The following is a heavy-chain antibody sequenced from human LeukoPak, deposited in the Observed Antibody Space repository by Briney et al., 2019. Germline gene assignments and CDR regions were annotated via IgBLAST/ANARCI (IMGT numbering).Heavy chain of an antibody. CDR1: GYSFTSYW. CDR2: IYPGDSDT. CDR3: ARAERLVPNYYDSSGYYYALGY. Sequence: GESLQISCQGSGYSFTSYWIGWVRQMPGKGLEWMGIIYPGDSDTRYSPSFQGQVTISADNSISTAYLQWSSLKASDTAMYYCARAERLVPNYYDSSGYYYALGYWGQGTLVTVSS. D-gene: IGHD3-22*01. V-gene: IGHV5-51*01. J-gene: IGHJ4*02.